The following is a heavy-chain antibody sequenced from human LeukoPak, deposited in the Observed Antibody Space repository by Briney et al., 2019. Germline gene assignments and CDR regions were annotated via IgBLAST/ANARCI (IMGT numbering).Heavy chain of an antibody. J-gene: IGHJ2*01. Sequence: GGSLRLSCAASGFTFSSYAMHWVRQAPGKGLEYVSAISSNGGSTYYANSVKGRFTISRDNSKNTLYLQMGSLRAEDMAVYYCARKPWAPDCGGDRYWSGYFDLWGRGTLVTVSS. V-gene: IGHV3-64*01. CDR2: ISSNGGST. CDR1: GFTFSSYA. CDR3: ARKPWAPDCGGDRYWSGYFDL. D-gene: IGHD2-21*02.